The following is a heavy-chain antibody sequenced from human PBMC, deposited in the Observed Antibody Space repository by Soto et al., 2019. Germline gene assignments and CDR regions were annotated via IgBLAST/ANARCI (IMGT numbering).Heavy chain of an antibody. Sequence: SETLSLTCTVSGGSISSGGYYWNWIRQHPGKGLEWIGYIYYSGFTYYSPSLKSRVTISVDTSKNQFSLKLSSVTAADTAVYYCASPKIAFYNWFDPWGQGTLVTVSS. CDR3: ASPKIAFYNWFDP. CDR1: GGSISSGGYY. CDR2: IYYSGFT. V-gene: IGHV4-31*03. D-gene: IGHD3-3*02. J-gene: IGHJ5*02.